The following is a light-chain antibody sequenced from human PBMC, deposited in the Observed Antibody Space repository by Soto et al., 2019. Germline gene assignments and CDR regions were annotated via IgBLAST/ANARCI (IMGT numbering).Light chain of an antibody. Sequence: QAVVTQPPSVSAAPGQTVTISCSGSSSNIGNNYVSWYQQLPGTAPKLLIYDNNKRPSGIPDRFSGSKSGTSATLGITGLQTGDEADYYCGTWDSSLSLVVFGGGTKLTVL. CDR3: GTWDSSLSLVV. J-gene: IGLJ2*01. CDR1: SSNIGNNY. V-gene: IGLV1-51*01. CDR2: DNN.